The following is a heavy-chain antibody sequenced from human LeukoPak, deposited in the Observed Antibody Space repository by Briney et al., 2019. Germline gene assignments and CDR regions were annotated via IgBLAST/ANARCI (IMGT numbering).Heavy chain of an antibody. CDR1: GFTFTDAW. CDR3: AREASPKALGY. V-gene: IGHV3-33*08. Sequence: GGSLRLSCAASGFTFTDAWMHWVRQARGKGLEWVAVIWYDGSNKYYVDSVKGRFTISRDNSKNTLYLQMNSLRAEDTAVYYCAREASPKALGYWGQGTLVTVSS. J-gene: IGHJ4*02. CDR2: IWYDGSNK.